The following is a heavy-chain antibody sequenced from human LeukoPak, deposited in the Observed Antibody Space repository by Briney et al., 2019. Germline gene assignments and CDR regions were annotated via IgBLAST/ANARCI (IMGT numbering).Heavy chain of an antibody. D-gene: IGHD5-12*01. V-gene: IGHV4-59*01. CDR2: IYYSGST. CDR1: GGSISSYY. J-gene: IGHJ2*01. Sequence: SETLSLTCTVSGGSISSYYWSWIRQPPGKGLEWLGYIYYSGSTNYNPSLKSRVTISVDTSKNQFSLKLSSVTAADTAVYYCARGPPIYSGYSGYYWYFDLWGRGTMVTVSS. CDR3: ARGPPIYSGYSGYYWYFDL.